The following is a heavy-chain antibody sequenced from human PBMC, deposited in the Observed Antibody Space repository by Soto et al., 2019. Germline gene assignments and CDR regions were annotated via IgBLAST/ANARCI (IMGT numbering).Heavy chain of an antibody. D-gene: IGHD2-15*01. Sequence: GXSLRLSFAASGLPFIRYEMNWVRQAAGKGLEWVSYISRSGSTIYYADSVKGRVTISRDNAKNSLYLQMNSLRAEDTAVYYCARDGRIRRPDWYFDLWGRGTLVTVSS. CDR1: GLPFIRYE. CDR2: ISRSGSTI. J-gene: IGHJ2*01. V-gene: IGHV3-48*03. CDR3: ARDGRIRRPDWYFDL.